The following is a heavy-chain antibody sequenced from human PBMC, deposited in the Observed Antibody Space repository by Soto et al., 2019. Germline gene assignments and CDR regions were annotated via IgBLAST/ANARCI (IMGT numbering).Heavy chain of an antibody. D-gene: IGHD2-15*01. Sequence: DVQLVESGGGLVQPGGSLRLSCAASGFTFTTYWMHWVRQAPGKGLVWVSRINPDETTATYADSVGGRFTISRDNAKNTLYLEMNSLRAEDTAVYYCTGETFGARDYWGQGTLVTVSS. V-gene: IGHV3-74*01. CDR1: GFTFTTYW. CDR2: INPDETTA. J-gene: IGHJ4*02. CDR3: TGETFGARDY.